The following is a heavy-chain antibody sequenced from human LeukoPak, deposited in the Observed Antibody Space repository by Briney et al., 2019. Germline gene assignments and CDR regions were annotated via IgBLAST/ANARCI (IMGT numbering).Heavy chain of an antibody. Sequence: SETLSLTCNVSGASMSSNYWSWIRQPAGKGLEWIGRIYTSGSTNYNPSLKSRVTMSVDTSKNQFSLKLSSVTAADTAVYYCARGPAATADLDYWGQGTLVIVSS. V-gene: IGHV4-4*07. CDR2: IYTSGST. CDR1: GASMSSNY. D-gene: IGHD6-13*01. CDR3: ARGPAATADLDY. J-gene: IGHJ4*02.